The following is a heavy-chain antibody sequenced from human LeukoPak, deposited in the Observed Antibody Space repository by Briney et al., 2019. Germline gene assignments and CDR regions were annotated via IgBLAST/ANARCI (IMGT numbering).Heavy chain of an antibody. CDR3: ARNIPKYDSLDY. J-gene: IGHJ4*02. CDR2: IYYSGST. CDR1: GGSISSYY. D-gene: IGHD3-3*01. V-gene: IGHV4-59*01. Sequence: SETLSLTCTVSGGSISSYYWSWIRQPPGKGLEWIGYIYYSGSTNYNPSLKSRVTISVDTSKNQFSLKLSSVTAADTAVYYCARNIPKYDSLDYGGQGTLVTVSS.